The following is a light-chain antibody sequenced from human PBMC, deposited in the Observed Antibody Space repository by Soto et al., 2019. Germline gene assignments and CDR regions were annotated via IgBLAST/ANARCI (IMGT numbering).Light chain of an antibody. V-gene: IGKV1-5*03. J-gene: IGKJ1*01. CDR2: EAS. CDR1: QSIRNW. CDR3: QQYNSYSRGT. Sequence: DIQMTQSPSTLSASVGDRVTITCRASQSIRNWLAWYQQKPGKVPNLLIYEASNLESGVPSRFSGSGSGTEFTLTISSLQPDDFATYYCQQYNSYSRGTFGQGTRVDIK.